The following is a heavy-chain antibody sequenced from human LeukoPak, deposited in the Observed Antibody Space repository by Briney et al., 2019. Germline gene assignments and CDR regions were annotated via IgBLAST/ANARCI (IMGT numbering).Heavy chain of an antibody. J-gene: IGHJ5*02. CDR2: IYTSGST. D-gene: IGHD3-10*01. CDR3: ARARVWFGERAQINWFDP. CDR1: GGSISSGSYY. V-gene: IGHV4-61*02. Sequence: SSQTLSLTCTVSGGSISSGSYYWSWIRQPAGTGLEWIGRIYTSGSTNYNPSLKSRVTISVDTSKNQFSLKLSSVTAADTAVYYCARARVWFGERAQINWFDPWGQGTLVTVSS.